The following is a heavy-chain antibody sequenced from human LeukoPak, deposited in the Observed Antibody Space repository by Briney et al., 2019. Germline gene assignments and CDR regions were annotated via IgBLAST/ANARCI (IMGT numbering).Heavy chain of an antibody. CDR1: GYTFTSYY. Sequence: ASVKVSCKASGYTFTSYYMHWVRQAPGQGLEWMGIINPSGGSTSYAQKFQGRVTMTRDMSTSTVYMELSSLRCEDTAVYYCARGGMYNWNYRLWLDYWGQGTLVTVSS. J-gene: IGHJ4*02. CDR2: INPSGGST. V-gene: IGHV1-46*01. D-gene: IGHD1-7*01. CDR3: ARGGMYNWNYRLWLDY.